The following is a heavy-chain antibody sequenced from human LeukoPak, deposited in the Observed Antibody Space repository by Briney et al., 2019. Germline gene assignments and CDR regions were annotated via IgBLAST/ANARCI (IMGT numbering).Heavy chain of an antibody. V-gene: IGHV4-31*03. J-gene: IGHJ5*02. CDR3: ARDRFRDQLLGLYGDYAGGWFDP. CDR2: IYYSGST. D-gene: IGHD4-17*01. CDR1: GGSISSGGYY. Sequence: SETLSLTCTVSGGSISSGGYYWSWIRQHPGKGLEWIGYIYYSGSTYYNPSLKSRVTISVDTSKNQFSLKLSSVTAADTAVYYCARDRFRDQLLGLYGDYAGGWFDPWGQGTLVTVSS.